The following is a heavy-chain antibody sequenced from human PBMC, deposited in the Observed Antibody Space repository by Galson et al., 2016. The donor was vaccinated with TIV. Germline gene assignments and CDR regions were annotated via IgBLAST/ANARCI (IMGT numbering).Heavy chain of an antibody. J-gene: IGHJ4*02. CDR1: GFSVIHNY. Sequence: SLRLSCAASGFSVIHNYMSWVRQAPGKGLEWVSLLYSDGTSYYADSVKGRFTISRDNSKNTLYLQMNSLRAEDTAVYYCAKTTPAELQLGYYFDYWGQGTLVPV. CDR2: LYSDGTS. V-gene: IGHV3-53*01. D-gene: IGHD1-7*01. CDR3: AKTTPAELQLGYYFDY.